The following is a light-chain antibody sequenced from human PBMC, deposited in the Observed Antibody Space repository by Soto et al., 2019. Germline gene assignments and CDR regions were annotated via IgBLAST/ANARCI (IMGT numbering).Light chain of an antibody. CDR1: QSLVYSDGNTF. Sequence: DVVMTQSPLSLPVTLGQPASISCRSSQSLVYSDGNTFLNWFQHRPGQSPRRLIYKVSNRDSGVPDRFSGSGSGTDFTLKISRVEAEDVGVYYCMQGTHWPPTCGQGTKVEIK. CDR2: KVS. J-gene: IGKJ1*01. CDR3: MQGTHWPPT. V-gene: IGKV2-30*01.